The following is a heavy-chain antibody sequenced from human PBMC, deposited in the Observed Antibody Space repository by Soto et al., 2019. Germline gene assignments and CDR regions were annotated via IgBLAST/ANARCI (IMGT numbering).Heavy chain of an antibody. Sequence: GGSLRLSCAASGFTFSSYGMHWVRQAPGKGLEWVAVISYDGSNKYYADSVKGRFTISRDNSKNTLYLQMNSLRAEDTAVYYCAKDLSWNQMVVDYWGQGTLVTVSS. CDR1: GFTFSSYG. V-gene: IGHV3-30*18. D-gene: IGHD1-1*01. CDR3: AKDLSWNQMVVDY. CDR2: ISYDGSNK. J-gene: IGHJ4*02.